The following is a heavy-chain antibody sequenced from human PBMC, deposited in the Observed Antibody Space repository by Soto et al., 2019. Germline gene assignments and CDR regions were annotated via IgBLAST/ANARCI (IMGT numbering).Heavy chain of an antibody. CDR2: IWYDGSNK. J-gene: IGHJ4*02. CDR1: GFTFSTYG. CDR3: ARSPAGYSYGYGADS. Sequence: GSLRLSCAASGFTFSTYGMHWVRQAPGKGLEWMAVIWYDGSNKYYADSVKGRFTISRDNSKNTLCLQMNSLRAEDTAVYYCARSPAGYSYGYGADSWGQGTLVTVSS. V-gene: IGHV3-33*01. D-gene: IGHD5-18*01.